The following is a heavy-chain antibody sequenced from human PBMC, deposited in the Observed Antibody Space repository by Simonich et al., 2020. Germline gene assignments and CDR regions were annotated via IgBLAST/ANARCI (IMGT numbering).Heavy chain of an antibody. V-gene: IGHV4-38-2*01. CDR3: ARVGYSNYYYYGMDV. CDR2: IYHSGRT. D-gene: IGHD6-13*01. Sequence: QVQLQESGPGLVKPSETLSLTCAVSGYSISSGYYSCWIRQPPGKGLEWIGSIYHSGRTYNNPSLKSRVTISVDTSKNQFSLKLSSVTAADTAVYYCARVGYSNYYYYGMDVWGQGTTVTVSS. J-gene: IGHJ6*02. CDR1: GYSISSGYY.